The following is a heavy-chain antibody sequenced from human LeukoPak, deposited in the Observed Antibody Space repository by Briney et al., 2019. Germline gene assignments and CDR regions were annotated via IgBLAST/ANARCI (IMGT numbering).Heavy chain of an antibody. J-gene: IGHJ4*02. CDR1: GSTFDDYA. CDR3: AKGPYDYVWGSSYFDY. CDR2: ISGDGGST. D-gene: IGHD3-16*01. Sequence: GGSLRLSCAASGSTFDDYAMHWVRQAPGKGLEWVSLISGDGGSTYYADSVKGRFTISRDNSKNSLYLQMNSLRTEDTALYYCAKGPYDYVWGSSYFDYWGQGTLVTVSS. V-gene: IGHV3-43*02.